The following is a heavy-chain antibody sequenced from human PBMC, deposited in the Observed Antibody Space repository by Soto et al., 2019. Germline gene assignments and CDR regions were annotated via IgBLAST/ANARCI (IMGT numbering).Heavy chain of an antibody. J-gene: IGHJ4*02. Sequence: GASVKVSCKASGGTFSSYAISWVRQAPGKGLEWMGGIIPIVGAANYAQKFQGRVTITADESTSTGNMELSSLRSEDTAVYYCASHYDSSGYYYRGLDYWGQGTLVTVSS. CDR1: GGTFSSYA. CDR3: ASHYDSSGYYYRGLDY. V-gene: IGHV1-69*13. CDR2: IIPIVGAA. D-gene: IGHD3-22*01.